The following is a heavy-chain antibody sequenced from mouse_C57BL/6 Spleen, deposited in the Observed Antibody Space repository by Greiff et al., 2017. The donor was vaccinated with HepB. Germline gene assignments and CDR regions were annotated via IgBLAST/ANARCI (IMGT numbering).Heavy chain of an antibody. D-gene: IGHD2-1*01. J-gene: IGHJ4*01. V-gene: IGHV1-4*01. CDR3: ALYYGNYGAMDY. CDR2: INPSSGYT. CDR1: GYTFTSYT. Sequence: VQLVESGAELARPGASVKMSCKASGYTFTSYTMHWVKQRPGQGLEWIGYINPSSGYTKYNQKFKDKATLTADKSSSTAYMQLSSLTSEDSAVYYCALYYGNYGAMDYWGQGTSVTVSS.